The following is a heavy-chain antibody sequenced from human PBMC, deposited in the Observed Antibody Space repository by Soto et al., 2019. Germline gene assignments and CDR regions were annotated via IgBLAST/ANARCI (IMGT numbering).Heavy chain of an antibody. CDR1: GFTFSDYA. J-gene: IGHJ6*02. CDR2: LSFDESNK. Sequence: QVQVVESGGGVVQPGRSLRLSCAASGFTFSDYAMHWVRQAPGKWLEWVTVLSFDESNKYYADSVKGRFTISRDTSKNTLYLQMDSLRTEDTAVYYCARDRAPKGYYYSMDVWGQGTTVTVSS. V-gene: IGHV3-30*04. CDR3: ARDRAPKGYYYSMDV.